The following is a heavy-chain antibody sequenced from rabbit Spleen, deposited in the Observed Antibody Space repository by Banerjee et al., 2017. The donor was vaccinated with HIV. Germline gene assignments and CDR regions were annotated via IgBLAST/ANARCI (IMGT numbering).Heavy chain of an antibody. Sequence: VESGGGLVQPGASLTLTCTASGFSFSSSYDMCWVRQAPGKGLEWIGCIYTGNNKNYYASWAKGRFTISKTSSTMVTLQMTSLTAADTATYFCARDAGSYDYIDGYFNLWGPGTLVTVS. V-gene: IGHV1S40*01. CDR1: GFSFSSSYD. CDR3: ARDAGSYDYIDGYFNL. J-gene: IGHJ4*01. CDR2: IYTGNNKN. D-gene: IGHD8-1*01.